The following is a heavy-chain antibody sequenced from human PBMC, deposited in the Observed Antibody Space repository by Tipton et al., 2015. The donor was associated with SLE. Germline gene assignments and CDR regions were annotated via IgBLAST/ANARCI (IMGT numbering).Heavy chain of an antibody. CDR2: IYTSGGT. CDR3: ARDSSSWSFYGMDV. J-gene: IGHJ6*02. Sequence: TLSLTCTVSGGSISSGSYYWSWIRQPAGKGLEWIGHIYTSGGTNYNPPLKSRVTISVDTSKNQFSLKLSSVTAADTAVYYCARDSSSWSFYGMDVWGQGTTVTVSS. V-gene: IGHV4-61*09. CDR1: GGSISSGSYY. D-gene: IGHD6-13*01.